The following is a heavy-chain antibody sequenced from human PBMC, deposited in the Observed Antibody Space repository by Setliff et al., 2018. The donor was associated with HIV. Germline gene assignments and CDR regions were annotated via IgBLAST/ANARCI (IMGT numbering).Heavy chain of an antibody. CDR2: INYDDRSE. CDR1: GFTFSAHG. CDR3: AKDGDYSNWDYDAFDI. J-gene: IGHJ3*02. Sequence: GGSLRPSCAASGFTFSAHGMHWVRQAPGKGLEWVAFINYDDRSEYYVDSVKGRVTISRDNSKNTVDLQMNSLRAEDTAAYYCAKDGDYSNWDYDAFDIWGQGTMVTVSS. V-gene: IGHV3-30*02. D-gene: IGHD1-7*01.